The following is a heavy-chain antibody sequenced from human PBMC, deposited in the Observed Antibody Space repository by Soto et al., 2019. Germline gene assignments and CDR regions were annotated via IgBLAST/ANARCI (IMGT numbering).Heavy chain of an antibody. CDR2: IGTSHSDT. J-gene: IGHJ4*02. Sequence: QVQLVESGGCLVKPGGSLRLSCAASGFSFSDYYMTWIRQAPGKGLEWVSYIGTSHSDTRYADSVKGRFTISRDNAKNSLYLQMNSLRAEDTAVYYCARDLDSGRVPGVYSLDYWGQGTLVSVSS. V-gene: IGHV3-11*06. D-gene: IGHD1-26*01. CDR1: GFSFSDYY. CDR3: ARDLDSGRVPGVYSLDY.